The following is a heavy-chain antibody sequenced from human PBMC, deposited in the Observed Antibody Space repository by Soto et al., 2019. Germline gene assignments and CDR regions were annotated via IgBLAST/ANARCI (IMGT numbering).Heavy chain of an antibody. D-gene: IGHD6-19*01. CDR2: IYHSGST. V-gene: IGHV4-4*02. J-gene: IGHJ6*02. CDR3: ARAASEAVAGTTGMDV. Sequence: SETLSLTCAVSGGSISSSNWWSWVRQPPGKGLEWIGEIYHSGSTNYNPSLKSRVTISVDKSKNQFSLKLSSVTAADTAVYYCARAASEAVAGTTGMDVWGQGTTVTVSS. CDR1: GGSISSSNW.